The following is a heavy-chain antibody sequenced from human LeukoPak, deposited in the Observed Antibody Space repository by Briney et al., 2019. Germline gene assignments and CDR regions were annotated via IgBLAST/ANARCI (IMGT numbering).Heavy chain of an antibody. CDR1: GGSISSYY. J-gene: IGHJ3*02. CDR3: ARSATYYYDSSGWGAFDI. D-gene: IGHD3-22*01. CDR2: IHTSGST. Sequence: SETLSLTCTVSGGSISSYYWSWIRQPAGKGLEWIGRIHTSGSTNYNPSLKSRVTISVDTSKNQFSLKLSSVTAADTAVYYCARSATYYYDSSGWGAFDIWGQGTMVTVSS. V-gene: IGHV4-4*07.